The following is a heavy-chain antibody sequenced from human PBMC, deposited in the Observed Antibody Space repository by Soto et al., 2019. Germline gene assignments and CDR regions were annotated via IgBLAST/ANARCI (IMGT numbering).Heavy chain of an antibody. CDR1: GGIFSSYA. D-gene: IGHD2-2*01. CDR3: ARSQGSSTCLEIYYYYYYGMDV. J-gene: IGHJ6*02. Sequence: QVQLVQSGAEVKKPGSSVKVSCNASGGIFSSYAISWERQAPGQGLDRMGGIIPISDTTNYAQKFQGRVTITADESTSTAYMELSSLRSEDTAVYYCARSQGSSTCLEIYYYYYYGMDVWGQGTTVTVSS. V-gene: IGHV1-69*01. CDR2: IIPISDTT.